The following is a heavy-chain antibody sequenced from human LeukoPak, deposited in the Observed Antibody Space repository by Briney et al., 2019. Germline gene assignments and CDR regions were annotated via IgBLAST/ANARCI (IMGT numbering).Heavy chain of an antibody. V-gene: IGHV4-30-4*01. CDR3: AREVKRYDILTGYYPDAFDI. D-gene: IGHD3-9*01. CDR1: GGSISSGDYY. J-gene: IGHJ3*02. Sequence: SSQTLSLTCTVSGGSISSGDYYWSWVRQPPGKGLEWIGYIYYSGSTYYNPSLKSRVTISVDTSKNQFSLKLSSVTAADTAVYYCAREVKRYDILTGYYPDAFDIWGQGTMVTVSS. CDR2: IYYSGST.